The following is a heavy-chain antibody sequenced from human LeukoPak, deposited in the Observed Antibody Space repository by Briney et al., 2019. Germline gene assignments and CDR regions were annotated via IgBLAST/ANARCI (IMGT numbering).Heavy chain of an antibody. Sequence: SETLSLTCTVSGGSISSYYWSWIRQPPGKALEWIGYIYYSGSTNYNPSLKSRVTISVDTSKNQFSLKLSSVTAADTAVYYCARAYYDSSGYLYYFDYWGQGTLVTVSS. CDR2: IYYSGST. D-gene: IGHD3-22*01. CDR3: ARAYYDSSGYLYYFDY. J-gene: IGHJ4*02. V-gene: IGHV4-59*01. CDR1: GGSISSYY.